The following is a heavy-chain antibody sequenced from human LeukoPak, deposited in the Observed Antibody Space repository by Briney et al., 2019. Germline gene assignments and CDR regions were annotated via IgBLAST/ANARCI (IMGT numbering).Heavy chain of an antibody. D-gene: IGHD6-19*01. Sequence: SETLSLTCAVYGGSFSGYYWSWIRQPPGKGLEWIGEINHSGSTNYNPSLKSRVTISVDTSKNQFSLKLSSVTAADTAVYYCARDQVEQWLVPEYFQHWGQGTLVTVSS. V-gene: IGHV4-34*01. J-gene: IGHJ1*01. CDR3: ARDQVEQWLVPEYFQH. CDR1: GGSFSGYY. CDR2: INHSGST.